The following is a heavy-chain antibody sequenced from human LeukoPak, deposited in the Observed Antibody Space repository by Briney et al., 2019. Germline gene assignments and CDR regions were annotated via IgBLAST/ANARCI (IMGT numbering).Heavy chain of an antibody. V-gene: IGHV4-4*08. CDR2: IYSSGSS. J-gene: IGHJ4*02. D-gene: IGHD6-13*01. CDR1: GGSFSSWY. Sequence: PSETLSLTCTVSGGSFSSWYWSWIRQPPGKGLEWIGKIYSSGSSDYNPSLKSRVTISVDTSKNQFSLKLSSVTAADTAVYYCARDSSSWYAFDYWGQGTLVTVSS. CDR3: ARDSSSWYAFDY.